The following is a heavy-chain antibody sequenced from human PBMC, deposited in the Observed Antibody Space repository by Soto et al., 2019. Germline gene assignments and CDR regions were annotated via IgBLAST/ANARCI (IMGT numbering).Heavy chain of an antibody. D-gene: IGHD5-12*01. J-gene: IGHJ4*02. CDR1: GGSFSGYY. V-gene: IGHV4-34*01. CDR3: ASPKSQMATLDY. CDR2: INHSGST. Sequence: SETLSLTCAIYGGSFSGYYWSWLRQPPGKGLEWIGEINHSGSTNYNPSLKSRVTISADTSKNQFSLKLSSVTAADTAVYYCASPKSQMATLDYWSQGTLVTVSS.